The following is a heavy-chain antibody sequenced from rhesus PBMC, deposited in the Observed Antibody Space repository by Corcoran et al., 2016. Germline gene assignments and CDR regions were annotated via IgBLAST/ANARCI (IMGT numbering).Heavy chain of an antibody. CDR2: IYGSSGSP. J-gene: IGHJ2*01. D-gene: IGHD6-25*01. CDR1: GYSISSNY. CDR3: ARGRGGGSWNAYWYFDL. V-gene: IGHV4-147*01. Sequence: QVQLQESGPGLVKPSETLALTCAVSGYSISSNYWSWIRQPPGKGLEWLGYIYGSSGSPYYNPSLKSRVTISTDTSKNQFSLKLSSVTAADTAVYYCARGRGGGSWNAYWYFDLWGPGTPITISS.